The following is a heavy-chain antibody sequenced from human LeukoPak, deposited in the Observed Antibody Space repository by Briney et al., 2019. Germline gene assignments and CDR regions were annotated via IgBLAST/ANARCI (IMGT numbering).Heavy chain of an antibody. CDR2: IYTSGST. CDR3: ARTYCGGDCRGYYYSYYMDV. D-gene: IGHD2-21*02. Sequence: PSQTLSLTCTVSGGSISSSNYYWNWIRQPAGKGLEWIGRIYTSGSTKYNPSLKSRVTISVDTSKKQFSLKLTSVTAADTAVYYCARTYCGGDCRGYYYSYYMDVWDKGTTVAISS. V-gene: IGHV4-61*02. CDR1: GGSISSSNYY. J-gene: IGHJ6*03.